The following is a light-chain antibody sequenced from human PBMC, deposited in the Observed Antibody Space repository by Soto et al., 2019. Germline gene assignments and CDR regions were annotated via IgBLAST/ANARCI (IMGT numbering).Light chain of an antibody. CDR2: ATD. Sequence: DIQMTQSPSSLSASVGDRVTITCRASQTITNYLNWYQQQSGKAPKLLIYATDTLQSGVPSRFSGSGSGTDYTLTISSLQPEDFATYYCQQYHTSSITFGQGTRLEIK. CDR3: QQYHTSSIT. J-gene: IGKJ5*01. V-gene: IGKV1-39*01. CDR1: QTITNY.